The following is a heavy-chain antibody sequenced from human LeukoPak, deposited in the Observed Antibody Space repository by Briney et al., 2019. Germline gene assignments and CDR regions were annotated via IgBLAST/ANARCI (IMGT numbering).Heavy chain of an antibody. CDR3: ARYYDSSGYLDY. D-gene: IGHD3-22*01. Sequence: SETLSLTCTVSGGSISSSSYYWGWIRQPPGKGLEWIGGIYYSGSTYYNPSLKSRVTISVDTSKNQFSLKLSSVTAADTAVYYCARYYDSSGYLDYWGQGTLVTVSS. CDR2: IYYSGST. V-gene: IGHV4-39*01. CDR1: GGSISSSSYY. J-gene: IGHJ4*02.